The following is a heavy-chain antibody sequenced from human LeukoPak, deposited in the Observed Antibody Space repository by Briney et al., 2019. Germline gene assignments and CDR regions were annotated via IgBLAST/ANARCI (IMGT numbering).Heavy chain of an antibody. CDR1: GFTFSSYA. D-gene: IGHD6-19*01. CDR2: ISYDGSNK. CDR3: ALSPSSGRDPTDY. J-gene: IGHJ4*02. Sequence: GGSLRLSCAASGFTFSSYAMHWVRQAPGKGLEWVAVISYDGSNKYYADSVKGRFTISRAKNTLYLQMNSLRAENTAVYCCALSPSSGRDPTDYWGQGTLVTVSS. V-gene: IGHV3-30-3*01.